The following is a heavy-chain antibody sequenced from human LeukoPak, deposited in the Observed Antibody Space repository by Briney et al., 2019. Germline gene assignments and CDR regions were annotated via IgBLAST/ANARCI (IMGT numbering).Heavy chain of an antibody. CDR1: GYTFTSYY. CDR3: ARDGELPYDAYDI. V-gene: IGHV1-18*04. Sequence: ASVKVSCKASGYTFTSYYMHWVRQAPGQGLEWMGWISGYRGNTKYGQKFQGRVTLTTDTSTNVAYMELRSLRPDDTAVYYCARDGELPYDAYDIWGQGTLVTVSS. J-gene: IGHJ3*02. D-gene: IGHD1-26*01. CDR2: ISGYRGNT.